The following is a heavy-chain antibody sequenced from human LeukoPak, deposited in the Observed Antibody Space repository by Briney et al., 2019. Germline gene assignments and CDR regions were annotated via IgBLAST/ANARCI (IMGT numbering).Heavy chain of an antibody. CDR3: AREGGEYYGSGLRGRGDAFDI. CDR2: INPNSGGT. CDR1: GYTFINYD. V-gene: IGHV1-2*02. D-gene: IGHD3-10*01. J-gene: IGHJ3*02. Sequence: GASVKVSCKASGYTFINYDFSWVRQAPGQGLEWMGWINPNSGGTNYAQKFQGRVTMTRDTSISTAYMELSRLRSDDTAVYYCAREGGEYYGSGLRGRGDAFDIWGQGTMVTVSS.